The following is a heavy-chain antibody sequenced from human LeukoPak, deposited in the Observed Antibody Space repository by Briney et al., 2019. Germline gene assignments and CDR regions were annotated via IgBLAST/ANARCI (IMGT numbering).Heavy chain of an antibody. CDR3: ARAGEDYGDYVFDY. V-gene: IGHV4-59*01. D-gene: IGHD4-17*01. Sequence: SSETLSLTCTVSGGSISSYYWSWIRQPPGKGLEWIGYIYYSGSTNYNPSLKSRVTISVDTSKNQFSLKLSSVTAADTAVYCCARAGEDYGDYVFDYWGQGTLVTVSS. CDR1: GGSISSYY. J-gene: IGHJ4*02. CDR2: IYYSGST.